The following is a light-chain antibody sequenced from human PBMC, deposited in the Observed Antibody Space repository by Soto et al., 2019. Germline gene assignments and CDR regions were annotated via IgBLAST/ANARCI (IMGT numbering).Light chain of an antibody. Sequence: EIMMTQSPATLSVSPGERATLSCRASQNVGNNIAWYQQKPGQAPRLLIYYASTRATGIPARFSGSGSGTEFTLTISSLQSEDFALYYCQQYNNWPPITFGQGTRLEIK. CDR1: QNVGNN. V-gene: IGKV3-15*01. CDR3: QQYNNWPPIT. J-gene: IGKJ5*01. CDR2: YAS.